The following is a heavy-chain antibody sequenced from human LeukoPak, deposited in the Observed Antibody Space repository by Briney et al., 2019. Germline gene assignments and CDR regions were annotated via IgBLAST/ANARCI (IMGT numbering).Heavy chain of an antibody. Sequence: ASVKVSCKASGYTFTSYGISWVRQAPGQGLEWMGWISAYNGNTNYAQKLQGRVTMTTDTSTSTAYMGLRSLRSDDTAVYYCARGLPDYDFWSGEEYYYYMDVWGKGTTVTVSS. CDR2: ISAYNGNT. CDR1: GYTFTSYG. V-gene: IGHV1-18*01. J-gene: IGHJ6*03. CDR3: ARGLPDYDFWSGEEYYYYMDV. D-gene: IGHD3-3*01.